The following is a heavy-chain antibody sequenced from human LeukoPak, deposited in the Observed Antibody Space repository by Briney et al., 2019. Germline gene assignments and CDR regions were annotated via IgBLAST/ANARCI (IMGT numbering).Heavy chain of an antibody. CDR1: GFIFSNYW. CDR3: TKEDFDY. V-gene: IGHV3-7*01. CDR2: IRQDGNEI. Sequence: PGGSLRLSCAASGFIFSNYWMRWVRQAPGKGLEWVAAIRQDGNEIYYADSVKARFTISRDNTKKSLYLQMNSLRAEDTAVYYCTKEDFDYWGQGSLVTVSS. J-gene: IGHJ4*02.